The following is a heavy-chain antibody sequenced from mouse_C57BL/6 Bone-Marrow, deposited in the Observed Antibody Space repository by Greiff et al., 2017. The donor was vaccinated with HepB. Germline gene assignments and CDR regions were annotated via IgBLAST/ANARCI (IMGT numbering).Heavy chain of an antibody. V-gene: IGHV1-80*01. CDR2: IYPGDGDT. Sequence: VKLMESGAELVKPGASVKISCKASGYAFSSYWMNWVKQRPGKGLEWIGQIYPGDGDTNYNGKFKGKATLTADKSSSTAYMQLSSLTSEDSAVYFCARGYYYGSLYYFDYWGQGTTLTVSS. CDR1: GYAFSSYW. D-gene: IGHD1-1*01. CDR3: ARGYYYGSLYYFDY. J-gene: IGHJ2*01.